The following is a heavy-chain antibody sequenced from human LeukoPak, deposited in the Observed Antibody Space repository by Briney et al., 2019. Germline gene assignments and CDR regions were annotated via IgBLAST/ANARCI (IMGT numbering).Heavy chain of an antibody. Sequence: SLRLSCAASGFTFDDYAMHWVRQAPGKGLEWVSGISWNSGSIGYADSVKGRFTISRDNAKNSLYLQMNSLRAEDTALYYCAKEGVAAADKHFDYWGQGTLVTVSS. D-gene: IGHD6-13*01. CDR1: GFTFDDYA. CDR3: AKEGVAAADKHFDY. J-gene: IGHJ4*02. CDR2: ISWNSGSI. V-gene: IGHV3-9*01.